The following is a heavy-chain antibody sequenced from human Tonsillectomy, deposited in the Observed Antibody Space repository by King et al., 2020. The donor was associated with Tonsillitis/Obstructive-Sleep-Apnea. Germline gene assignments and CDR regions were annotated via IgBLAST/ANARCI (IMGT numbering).Heavy chain of an antibody. CDR1: GVTFSRYY. CDR3: ARDLGYCTSASCYAGFDI. D-gene: IGHD2-2*01. Sequence: VQLVESGGGLVQPGGSLRLSWAASGVTFSRYYMNWVRQAPGKGLEWVANIKQDGSEQYYVAFVRGRFTISRDNAKNSLYLQMNSLRAEDTALYYCARDLGYCTSASCYAGFDIWGQGTMVTVSS. V-gene: IGHV3-7*04. J-gene: IGHJ3*02. CDR2: IKQDGSEQ.